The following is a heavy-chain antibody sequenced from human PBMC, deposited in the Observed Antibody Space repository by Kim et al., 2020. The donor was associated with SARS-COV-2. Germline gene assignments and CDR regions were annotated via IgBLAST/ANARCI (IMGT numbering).Heavy chain of an antibody. J-gene: IGHJ6*02. CDR1: GYTFTSSY. D-gene: IGHD4-17*01. Sequence: ASVKVFCKASGYTFTSSYMHWVRQAPGQGLEWMGIINPSGGSTSYAQKFQGRVTMTRDTSTSTVYMELSSLRFEDTAVYYCARDLTTVSTYINYYYGMDVWGQGTTVTVAS. CDR3: ARDLTTVSTYINYYYGMDV. V-gene: IGHV1-46*01. CDR2: INPSGGST.